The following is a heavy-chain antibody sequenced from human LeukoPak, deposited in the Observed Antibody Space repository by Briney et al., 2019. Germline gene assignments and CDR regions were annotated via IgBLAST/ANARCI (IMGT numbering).Heavy chain of an antibody. CDR1: GFTFSSYA. CDR3: VRGSKKYDP. J-gene: IGHJ5*02. D-gene: IGHD3-10*01. CDR2: IYSGGSI. V-gene: IGHV3-53*01. Sequence: GGSLRLSCAASGFTFSSYAMSWVRQAPGKGLEWVSVIYSGGSIYYADSVKGRFTISRDNSKITLYRQMYNLTAEDTGVYYCVRGSKKYDPWGQGTLVTVSS.